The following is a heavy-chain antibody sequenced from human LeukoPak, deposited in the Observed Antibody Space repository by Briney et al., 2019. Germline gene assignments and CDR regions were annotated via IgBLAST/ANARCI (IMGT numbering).Heavy chain of an antibody. Sequence: SVKVSCKASGGTFSSYAISWVRQAPGQGLEWMGGIIPIFGTANYAQKLQGRVTMTTDTSTSTAYMELRSLRSDDTAVYYCAGTLMITFGGVIADDAFDIWGQGTMVTVSS. J-gene: IGHJ3*02. V-gene: IGHV1-69*05. CDR3: AGTLMITFGGVIADDAFDI. CDR2: IIPIFGTA. CDR1: GGTFSSYA. D-gene: IGHD3-16*02.